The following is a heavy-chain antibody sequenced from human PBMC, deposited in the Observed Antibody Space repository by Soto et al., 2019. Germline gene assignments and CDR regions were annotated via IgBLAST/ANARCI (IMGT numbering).Heavy chain of an antibody. D-gene: IGHD2-2*01. J-gene: IGHJ6*02. CDR1: GGSISSSSYY. CDR2: IYYSGST. V-gene: IGHV4-39*01. CDR3: ARGYCISTSCAVLYYYYYGMDV. Sequence: PSETLSLTCTVSGGSISSSSYYWGWIRQPPGKGLEWIGSIYYSGSTYYNPSLKSRVTISVDTSKNQFSLKLSSVTAADTAVYYCARGYCISTSCAVLYYYYYGMDVWAQGTTVTVSS.